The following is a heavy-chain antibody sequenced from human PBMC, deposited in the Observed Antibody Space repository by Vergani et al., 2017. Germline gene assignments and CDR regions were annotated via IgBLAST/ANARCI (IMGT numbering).Heavy chain of an antibody. Sequence: QLQLQESGPGLVKPSETLSLTCTVSGGSISSSSYYWGWIRQPPGEGLEWIGSIYYSGSTYYNPSLKSRVTISVDTAKNQFSLKLSSVTAADTAVYYCARPKGYQLLHVAFDIWGQGTMVTVSS. J-gene: IGHJ3*02. CDR1: GGSISSSSYY. D-gene: IGHD2-2*01. CDR3: ARPKGYQLLHVAFDI. CDR2: IYYSGST. V-gene: IGHV4-39*01.